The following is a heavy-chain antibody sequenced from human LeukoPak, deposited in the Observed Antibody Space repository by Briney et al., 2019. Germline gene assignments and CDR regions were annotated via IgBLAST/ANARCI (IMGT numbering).Heavy chain of an antibody. D-gene: IGHD3-3*01. J-gene: IGHJ6*02. CDR2: INPNSGGT. V-gene: IGHV1-2*06. Sequence: GASVKVSCKASGYTFTGYYMHWVRQAPGQGLEWMGRINPNSGGTNYAQKFQGRVTMTRDTSISTAYMELSRLRSDDTAVYYCARGPRRSSVFGVVIPKADYYYYGMDVWGQGTTVTVSS. CDR3: ARGPRRSSVFGVVIPKADYYYYGMDV. CDR1: GYTFTGYY.